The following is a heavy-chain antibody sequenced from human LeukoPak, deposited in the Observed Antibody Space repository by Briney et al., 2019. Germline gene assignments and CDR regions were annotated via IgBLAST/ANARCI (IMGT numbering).Heavy chain of an antibody. CDR3: AKDQGFGYYDSSGWDY. Sequence: PGGSLRLSCAASGFTFSSYGMHWVRQAPGKGLEWVAVISYDGSNKYYADSVKGRFTISRDNSKNTLYLQMNSLRAEDTAVYYCAKDQGFGYYDSSGWDYWGQGTLVTVPS. J-gene: IGHJ4*02. CDR1: GFTFSSYG. V-gene: IGHV3-30*18. D-gene: IGHD3-22*01. CDR2: ISYDGSNK.